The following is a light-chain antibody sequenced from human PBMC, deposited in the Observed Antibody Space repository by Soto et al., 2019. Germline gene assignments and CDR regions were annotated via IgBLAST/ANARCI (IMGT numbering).Light chain of an antibody. CDR2: EVN. J-gene: IGLJ1*01. Sequence: SALTQPASVSGAPGQSITISCTGTSNDVGGYKYVSWYQQRPGTAPKLIMFEVNNRPSGVSDRFSGSRSANTASLTISGLQAQDEADYYCSSYSSNNILSYVFGTGTKGTVL. CDR1: SNDVGGYKY. V-gene: IGLV2-14*03. CDR3: SSYSSNNILSYV.